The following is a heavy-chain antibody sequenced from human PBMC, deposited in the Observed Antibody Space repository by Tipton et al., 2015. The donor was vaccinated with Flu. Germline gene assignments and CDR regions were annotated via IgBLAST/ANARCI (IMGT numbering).Heavy chain of an antibody. J-gene: IGHJ3*02. D-gene: IGHD3-16*01. V-gene: IGHV4-61*01. Sequence: TLSLTCTVSGGSISSGSYYWSWIRQPPGKGLEWIGYIYYSGSISYNPSLKSRVTISVDTSKNQFSLKLNSVTAADTAVYYCAREWGDAFDIWGQGTMVTVSS. CDR3: AREWGDAFDI. CDR1: GGSISSGSYY. CDR2: IYYSGSI.